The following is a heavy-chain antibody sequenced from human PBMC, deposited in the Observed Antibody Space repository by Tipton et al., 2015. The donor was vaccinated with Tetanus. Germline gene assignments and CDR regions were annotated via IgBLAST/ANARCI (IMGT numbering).Heavy chain of an antibody. V-gene: IGHV4-59*01. Sequence: TLSLTCTVSGGSISTYYWTWIRQPPGKGLEWIGYIYHSGKTNYNPSLQSRVTISVDTSKNQFSLKLRSVTAVDTAVYYCARAAMGSTLYFDYWGQGTLVTVSS. J-gene: IGHJ4*02. CDR1: GGSISTYY. CDR3: ARAAMGSTLYFDY. CDR2: IYHSGKT. D-gene: IGHD1-26*01.